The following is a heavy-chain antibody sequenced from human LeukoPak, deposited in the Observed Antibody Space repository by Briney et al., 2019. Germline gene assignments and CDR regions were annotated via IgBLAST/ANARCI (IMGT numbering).Heavy chain of an antibody. J-gene: IGHJ5*02. CDR3: ARRVVAAPFDP. V-gene: IGHV4-39*01. CDR2: IYYSGST. CDR1: GGSISSSSYY. Sequence: SETLSLTCTVSGGSISSSSYYWGWIRQPPGKGLEWIGSIYYSGSTYYNPSLKSRVTISVDTSKNQFSLKLSSVTAADTAVYYCARRVVAAPFDPWGQGTLVTVSS. D-gene: IGHD2-15*01.